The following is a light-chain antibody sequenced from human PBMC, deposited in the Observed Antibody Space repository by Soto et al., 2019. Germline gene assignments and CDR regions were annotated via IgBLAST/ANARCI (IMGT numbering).Light chain of an antibody. Sequence: EIVMTQSPATLSVSPGERATLSCRASQSVSSNLAWYQQKPGQAPRLLIYGASTRATGIPARFRGSGSGTEIALTISSLQSEDFAVYYCQQYKNWPPLTFGGGTKVEIK. V-gene: IGKV3-15*01. CDR1: QSVSSN. CDR3: QQYKNWPPLT. CDR2: GAS. J-gene: IGKJ4*01.